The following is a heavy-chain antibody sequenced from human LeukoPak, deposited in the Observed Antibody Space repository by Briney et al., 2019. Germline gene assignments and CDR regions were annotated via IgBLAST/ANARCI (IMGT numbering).Heavy chain of an antibody. V-gene: IGHV3-21*01. CDR1: GFTFSSYS. D-gene: IGHD4-17*01. J-gene: IGHJ4*02. CDR2: ISSSSSYI. Sequence: GGSLRLSCAASGFTFSSYSMTWVRQAPGKGLEWVSSISSSSSYIYYADSVKGRFTISRDNAKNSLYLQMNSLRAEDTAVYYCARDQGYGDYEVHYWGQGTLVTVSS. CDR3: ARDQGYGDYEVHY.